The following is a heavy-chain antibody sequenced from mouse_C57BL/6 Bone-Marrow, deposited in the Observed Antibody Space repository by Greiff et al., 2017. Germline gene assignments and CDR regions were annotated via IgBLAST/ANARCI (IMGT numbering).Heavy chain of an antibody. CDR2: IDPENGDT. CDR3: TTDCYAMGC. J-gene: IGHJ4*01. Sequence: EVKLMESGAELVRPGASVKLSCTASGFNIKDDYMHWVKQRPEQGLEWIGWIDPENGDTEYASKFQGKATITADTSSNTAYLQLSSLTSEDTAVYYCTTDCYAMGCWGQGASVTVSS. CDR1: GFNIKDDY. V-gene: IGHV14-4*01.